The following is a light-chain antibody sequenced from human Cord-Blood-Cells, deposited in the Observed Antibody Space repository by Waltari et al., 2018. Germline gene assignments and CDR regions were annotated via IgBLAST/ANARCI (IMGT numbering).Light chain of an antibody. V-gene: IGKV3-11*01. J-gene: IGKJ2*01. Sequence: ELVLTQSPATLSLWPGERATLACRASQSVSSYLAWYQQKPGQAPRLLIYDASNRATGIPARFSDIGSGTDFTLTISSLEPEDFAVYYCQQRSNWYTFGQGTKLEIK. CDR2: DAS. CDR1: QSVSSY. CDR3: QQRSNWYT.